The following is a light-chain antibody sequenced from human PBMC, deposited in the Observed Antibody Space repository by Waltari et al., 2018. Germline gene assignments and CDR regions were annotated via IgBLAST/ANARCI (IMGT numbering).Light chain of an antibody. V-gene: IGLV2-14*01. CDR1: SSYVGGYNF. Sequence: QSALTQPASVSGSPGQSITISCTGTSSYVGGYNFSHWYQQHPGKAPKLMIYDVSNRPSGVSNRFSGSKSGNTASLTISGLQAEDEADYYCSSYTSSSTLVFGGGTKLTVL. CDR3: SSYTSSSTLV. CDR2: DVS. J-gene: IGLJ2*01.